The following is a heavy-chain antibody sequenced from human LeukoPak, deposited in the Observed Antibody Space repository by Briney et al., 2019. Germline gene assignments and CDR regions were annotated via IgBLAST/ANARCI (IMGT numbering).Heavy chain of an antibody. CDR2: IYYSGST. V-gene: IGHV4-59*08. D-gene: IGHD3-3*01. CDR3: ARQNLIFGVEGPYYFDY. J-gene: IGHJ4*02. CDR1: GGSISSYY. Sequence: SETLSLTCTVSGGSISSYYWSWIRQPPGKGLEWIGYIYYSGSTYYNPSLKSRVTISVDTSKNQFSLKLSSVTAADTAVYYCARQNLIFGVEGPYYFDYWGQGTLVTVSS.